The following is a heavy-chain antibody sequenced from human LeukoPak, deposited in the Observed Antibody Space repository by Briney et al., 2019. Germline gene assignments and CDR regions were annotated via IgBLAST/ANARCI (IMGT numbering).Heavy chain of an antibody. V-gene: IGHV3-30*03. CDR1: GFTSSSFG. D-gene: IGHD5-18*01. Sequence: GGSLRLSCAASGFTSSSFGMHWVRQAPGKGLEWVAVISYDGSNDYYADSVKGRFTISRDNSKNTLYLQMNSLRAEDTAVYYCVRGGYRYGSDFDYWGQGTLVTVSS. J-gene: IGHJ4*02. CDR3: VRGGYRYGSDFDY. CDR2: ISYDGSND.